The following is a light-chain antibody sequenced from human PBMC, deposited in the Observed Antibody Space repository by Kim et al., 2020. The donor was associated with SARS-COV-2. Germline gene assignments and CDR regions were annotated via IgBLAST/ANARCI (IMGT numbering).Light chain of an antibody. CDR2: GAS. CDR1: QSVSSSY. J-gene: IGKJ2*01. Sequence: EIVLTQSPGPLSLSPGERATLSCRASQSVSSSYLAWYQQKPGQAPRLLIYGASSRATGIPDRFSGSGSGTDFTLTISRLEPEDCAVYYCQQYGSSPPYTFGQGTKLEI. V-gene: IGKV3-20*01. CDR3: QQYGSSPPYT.